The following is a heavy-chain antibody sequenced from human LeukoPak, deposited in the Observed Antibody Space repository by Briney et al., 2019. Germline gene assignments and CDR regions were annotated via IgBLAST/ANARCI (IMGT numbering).Heavy chain of an antibody. J-gene: IGHJ4*02. CDR1: GGSISSYY. CDR3: ARDSFAGTSAFLGY. CDR2: IYSSGST. D-gene: IGHD6-13*01. Sequence: SETLSLTCTVSGGSISSYYWSWIRQPPGKGLEWIGDIYSSGSTNYNPSLKSRVTLSVDTPKNQFSVRLSSVTAADTAVYYCARDSFAGTSAFLGYWGQGTLVTVSS. V-gene: IGHV4-59*01.